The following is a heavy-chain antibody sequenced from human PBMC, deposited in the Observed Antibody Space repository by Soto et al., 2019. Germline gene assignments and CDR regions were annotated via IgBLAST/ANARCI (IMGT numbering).Heavy chain of an antibody. CDR2: ISYSGYT. V-gene: IGHV4-39*01. Sequence: PSETLSLTCTVSGGSIISSSHYWGWIRQPPGKGLEWIGDISYSGYTYYNPSLKSRVTMSVGTSNNQFSLNLSSVTAADTAVYYCARRNTMVRGIIISWFESWGEGALVTVS. J-gene: IGHJ5*01. CDR1: GGSIISSSHY. CDR3: ARRNTMVRGIIISWFES. D-gene: IGHD3-10*01.